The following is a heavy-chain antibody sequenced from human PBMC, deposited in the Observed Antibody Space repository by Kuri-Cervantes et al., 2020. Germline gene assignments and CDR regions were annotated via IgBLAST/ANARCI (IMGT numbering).Heavy chain of an antibody. Sequence: SQTLSLTCGVSGGSISSSNWWTWVRQPPGKGLEWIGEIYHSGSTNNNPSLKSRVTISVDTSKNQFSLKLSSVTAADTAVYYCARVHIVVVLAAYFDYWGQGTLVTVSS. CDR3: ARVHIVVVLAAYFDY. V-gene: IGHV4-4*02. J-gene: IGHJ4*02. CDR1: GGSISSSNW. D-gene: IGHD2-15*01. CDR2: IYHSGST.